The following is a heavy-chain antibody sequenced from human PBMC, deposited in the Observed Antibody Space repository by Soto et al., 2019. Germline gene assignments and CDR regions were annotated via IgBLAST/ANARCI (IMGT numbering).Heavy chain of an antibody. Sequence: QVHLVESGGGVVQPGRSLTLSCAASGFSFRTSGMHWVRQAPGKGLEWVTGMWYDGHVEGYLDSVKGRFTISRDNSNSLMSLQMSNLRVGGRAVYYCARGLPKVAGGAFDIWGHGTMVTVSS. V-gene: IGHV3-33*01. CDR3: ARGLPKVAGGAFDI. CDR1: GFSFRTSG. D-gene: IGHD2-15*01. CDR2: MWYDGHVE. J-gene: IGHJ3*02.